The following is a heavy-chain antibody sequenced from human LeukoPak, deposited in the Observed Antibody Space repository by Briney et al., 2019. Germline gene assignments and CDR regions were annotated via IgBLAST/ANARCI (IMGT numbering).Heavy chain of an antibody. Sequence: ASVKVSCKASGYTFTTYDINWVRQATGQGLGWMGWMNPNSGNTGYAQKFQGRVTMTRNTSISTAYMELSSLRSEDTAVYYCARSHGVVVAAHDALDIWGQGTMVTVSS. CDR2: MNPNSGNT. D-gene: IGHD2-15*01. V-gene: IGHV1-8*01. CDR3: ARSHGVVVAAHDALDI. J-gene: IGHJ3*02. CDR1: GYTFTTYD.